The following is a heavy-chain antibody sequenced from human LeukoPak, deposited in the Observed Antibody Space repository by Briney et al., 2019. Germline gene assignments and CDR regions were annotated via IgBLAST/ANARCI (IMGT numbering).Heavy chain of an antibody. J-gene: IGHJ6*04. V-gene: IGHV3-74*01. Sequence: GGSLRLSCAASGFTFSTYWMHWVRQAPGKGLVWVSRINGDGTTTNYADSVKGRFSISRDNAKNTVYLQMNSLRAEDTAVYYCAELGITMIGGVWGKGTTVAISS. D-gene: IGHD3-10*02. CDR2: INGDGTTT. CDR3: AELGITMIGGV. CDR1: GFTFSTYW.